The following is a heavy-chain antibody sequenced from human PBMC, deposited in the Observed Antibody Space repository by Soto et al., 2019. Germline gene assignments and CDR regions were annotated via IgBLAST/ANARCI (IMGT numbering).Heavy chain of an antibody. V-gene: IGHV3-15*07. CDR3: TTDGDYSNYESVHY. CDR1: GFTFNNAW. J-gene: IGHJ4*02. Sequence: GGSLRLSCAASGFTFNNAWMNWVRQAPGKGLEWVGRIKSKTDGGTTDYAAPVKGRFTISRDDSKTTLYLQMNSLKTEDTAVYYCTTDGDYSNYESVHYWGQGTLVTVSS. D-gene: IGHD4-4*01. CDR2: IKSKTDGGTT.